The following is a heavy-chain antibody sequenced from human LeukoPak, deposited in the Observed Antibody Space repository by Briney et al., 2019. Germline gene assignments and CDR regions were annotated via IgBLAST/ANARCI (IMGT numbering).Heavy chain of an antibody. J-gene: IGHJ4*02. CDR3: ARPRREGRYCSNTSCYVGLYY. CDR2: ISAYNGNT. D-gene: IGHD2-2*01. V-gene: IGHV1-18*01. CDR1: GYTFTSYG. Sequence: NPGESLKISCKGSGYTFTSYGIAWVRQAPGQGLEWMGWISAYNGNTNYAQRLQGRVTMTTDTSTSTAYMELRSLRSDDTAVYYCARPRREGRYCSNTSCYVGLYYWGQGTLVTVSS.